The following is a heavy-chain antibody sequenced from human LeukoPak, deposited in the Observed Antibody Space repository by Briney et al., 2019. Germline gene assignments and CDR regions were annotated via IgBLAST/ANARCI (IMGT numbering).Heavy chain of an antibody. V-gene: IGHV3-30*18. Sequence: GRSLRLSCAAPGFTFSSYGMHWVRQAPGKGLEWVAVISYDGSNKYYADSVKGRFTISGDNSKNTLYLQMNSLRAEDTAVYYCAKQYYDFWSGYPDYYYYYMDVWGKGTTVTVSS. CDR1: GFTFSSYG. D-gene: IGHD3-3*01. CDR3: AKQYYDFWSGYPDYYYYYMDV. J-gene: IGHJ6*03. CDR2: ISYDGSNK.